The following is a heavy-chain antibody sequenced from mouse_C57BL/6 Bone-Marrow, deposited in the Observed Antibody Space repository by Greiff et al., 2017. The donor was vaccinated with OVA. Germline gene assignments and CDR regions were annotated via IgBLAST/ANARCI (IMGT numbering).Heavy chain of an antibody. V-gene: IGHV14-4*01. CDR1: GFNIKDDY. J-gene: IGHJ2*01. Sequence: EVQLQQSGAELVRPGASVKLSCTASGFNIKDDYMHWVKQRPEPGLEWIGWLDPENGDTAYASKFQGKATITADTSSNTAYLQLSSRTSEDTACYYYTTTISDYWGQGTTLTVSS. CDR2: LDPENGDT. CDR3: TTTISDY. D-gene: IGHD1-1*02.